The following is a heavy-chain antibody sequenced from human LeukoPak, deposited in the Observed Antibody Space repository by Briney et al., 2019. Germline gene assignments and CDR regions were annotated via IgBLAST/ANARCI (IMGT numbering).Heavy chain of an antibody. Sequence: SETLSLTCTVSGGSISYYYWSWIRQSPGKGLEWIGYIYYSGTTNYNPSLKSRVTISVDTSKNQFSLQLRSVTAADTAVYYCAREDPQTMVPEGMDVWGQGTTVTVSS. D-gene: IGHD4/OR15-4a*01. CDR3: AREDPQTMVPEGMDV. CDR1: GGSISYYY. V-gene: IGHV4-59*01. J-gene: IGHJ6*02. CDR2: IYYSGTT.